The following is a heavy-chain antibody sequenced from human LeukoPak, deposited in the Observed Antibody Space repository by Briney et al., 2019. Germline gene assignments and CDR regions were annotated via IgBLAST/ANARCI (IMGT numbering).Heavy chain of an antibody. V-gene: IGHV3-53*01. CDR3: ARGHSGYDHLDY. CDR1: GFTVSSNY. CDR2: IYSGGST. D-gene: IGHD5-12*01. Sequence: GGSLRLSCAASGFTVSSNYMSWVRQAPGKGLEWVSVIYSGGSTYYADSVKGRFTISRDNSKNTLYLQMNSLRAEDTAVYYCARGHSGYDHLDYWGQGTLVTVSS. J-gene: IGHJ4*02.